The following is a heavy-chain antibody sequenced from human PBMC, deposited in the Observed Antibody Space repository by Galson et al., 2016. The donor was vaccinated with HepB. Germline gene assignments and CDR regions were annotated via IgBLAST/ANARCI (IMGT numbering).Heavy chain of an antibody. CDR1: GFTFGSYA. Sequence: SLRLSCAASGFTFGSYAMHWVRQAPGKGLEWVAVVSFDGGNTKYADSVKGRFTISRDNSKKTLYLQMHSLRGEDTAVYYCARGDGYSSIWYAHWGQGTLVTVSS. CDR2: VSFDGGNT. CDR3: ARGDGYSSIWYAH. J-gene: IGHJ5*02. V-gene: IGHV3-30-3*01. D-gene: IGHD6-13*01.